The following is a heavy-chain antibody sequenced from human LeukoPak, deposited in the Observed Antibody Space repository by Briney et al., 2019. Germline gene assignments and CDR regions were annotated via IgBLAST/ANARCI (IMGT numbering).Heavy chain of an antibody. Sequence: SETLSLTCTVSGGSISRYYWSWIRQPAGKGLEWIGRIYTSGSTNYNPSLKSRDTLSVDTSKNQFSLKLRSVTAADTAVYYCARDSIAAAGTELWGQGTMVTVSS. J-gene: IGHJ3*01. V-gene: IGHV4-4*07. CDR3: ARDSIAAAGTEL. CDR2: IYTSGST. CDR1: GGSISRYY. D-gene: IGHD6-13*01.